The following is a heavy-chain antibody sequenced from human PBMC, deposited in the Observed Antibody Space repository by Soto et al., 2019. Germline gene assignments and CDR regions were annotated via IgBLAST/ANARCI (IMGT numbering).Heavy chain of an antibody. D-gene: IGHD2-15*01. J-gene: IGHJ5*02. Sequence: GGSLRLSCAASGFTFSSYGMHWVRQAPGKGLEWVAVIWYDGSNKYYADSVKGRFTISRDNSKNTLYLQMNSLRAEDTAVYYCARESLVVAALRHWFDPWGQGTLVTVS. CDR2: IWYDGSNK. CDR3: ARESLVVAALRHWFDP. CDR1: GFTFSSYG. V-gene: IGHV3-33*01.